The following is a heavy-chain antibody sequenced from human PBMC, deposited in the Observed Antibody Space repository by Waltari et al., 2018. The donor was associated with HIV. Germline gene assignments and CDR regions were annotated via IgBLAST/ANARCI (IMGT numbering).Heavy chain of an antibody. CDR1: GFTFTSSA. J-gene: IGHJ6*02. V-gene: IGHV1-58*01. Sequence: QMQLVQSGPEVKKPGTSVKVSCKASGFTFTSSAVQWVRQARGQRLEWIGWIGVGSGNTNYAQKFQERVTITRDMSTSTAYMELSSLRSEDTAVYYCAASVVVITTPPYYYGMDVWGQGTTVTVSS. D-gene: IGHD3-22*01. CDR2: IGVGSGNT. CDR3: AASVVVITTPPYYYGMDV.